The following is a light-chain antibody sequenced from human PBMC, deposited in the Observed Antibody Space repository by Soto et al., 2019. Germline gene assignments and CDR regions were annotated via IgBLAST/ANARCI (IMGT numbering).Light chain of an antibody. CDR2: EVS. CDR3: SSYTSSSTLR. CDR1: SSDVGSYNR. V-gene: IGLV2-18*02. J-gene: IGLJ2*01. Sequence: QSALTQPPSVSGSPGQSVTISCTGTSSDVGSYNRVSWYQQPPGTAPKLMIYEVSNRPSGVPDRFSGSKSGNTASLTISGLQAEDEADYYRSSYTSSSTLRFGGGTKLTVL.